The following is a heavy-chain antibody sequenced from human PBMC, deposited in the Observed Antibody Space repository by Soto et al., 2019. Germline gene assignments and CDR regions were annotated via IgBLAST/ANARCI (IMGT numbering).Heavy chain of an antibody. CDR3: ARASFWSGDRSCFDP. Sequence: GASVKVSCKASGYTFTSYTISWVRQAPGQGLEWMGRIIPILGIANYAQKFQGRVTITADKSTSTAYMELSSLRSEDTAVYYCARASFWSGDRSCFDPWGQGTLVTVSS. CDR1: GYTFTSYT. J-gene: IGHJ5*02. CDR2: IIPILGIA. D-gene: IGHD3-3*01. V-gene: IGHV1-69*02.